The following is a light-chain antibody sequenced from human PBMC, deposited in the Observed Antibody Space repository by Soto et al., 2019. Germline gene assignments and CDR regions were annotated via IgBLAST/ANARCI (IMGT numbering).Light chain of an antibody. J-gene: IGKJ4*01. Sequence: EIVMTQSPATLSVSPGERATLSCRASQSVYSNLAWYQQKPGQAPRLLIYHASTRATGIPARFSGGGSGTEFTLTISSLQSEDVAVYYCQQYTKWPLTFGGGTKVEIK. CDR2: HAS. CDR3: QQYTKWPLT. V-gene: IGKV3-15*01. CDR1: QSVYSN.